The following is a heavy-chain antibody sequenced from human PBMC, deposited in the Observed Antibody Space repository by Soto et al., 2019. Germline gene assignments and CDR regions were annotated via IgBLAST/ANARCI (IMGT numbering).Heavy chain of an antibody. V-gene: IGHV1-18*01. CDR1: GYTFTSYG. CDR2: ISAYNGNT. D-gene: IGHD6-19*01. Sequence: ASVKVSCKASGYTFTSYGISWVRQAPGQGLEWMGWISAYNGNTNYAQKLQGRVTMTTDTSTSTAYMELRSLRSDDTAVYYCARFLSRGSGWYYYYGMDVWGQGTTVTVSS. CDR3: ARFLSRGSGWYYYYGMDV. J-gene: IGHJ6*02.